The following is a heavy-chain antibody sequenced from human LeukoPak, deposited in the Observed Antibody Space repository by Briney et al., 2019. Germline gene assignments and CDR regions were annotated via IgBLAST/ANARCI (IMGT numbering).Heavy chain of an antibody. CDR3: ARAGDSSGWFWQY. CDR1: GGSISSCY. Sequence: SETLSLTCTVSGGSISSCYWSWIRQSPGKGLEWIGQIHYTGGTSYNPSLKSRLTVSLDTSKNQFSLKLSSVTAADTAVYYCARAGDSSGWFWQYWGQGTLVTVSS. D-gene: IGHD6-13*01. CDR2: IHYTGGT. J-gene: IGHJ4*02. V-gene: IGHV4-59*01.